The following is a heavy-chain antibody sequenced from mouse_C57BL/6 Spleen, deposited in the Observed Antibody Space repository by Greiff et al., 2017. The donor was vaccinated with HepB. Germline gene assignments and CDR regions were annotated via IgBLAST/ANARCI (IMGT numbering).Heavy chain of an antibody. Sequence: LVESGAELVRPGASVTLSCKASGYTFTDYEMHWVKQTPVHGLEWIGAIDPETGGTAYNQKFKGKAILTADKSSSTAYMELRSLTSEDSAVYYCTRFDLEFAYWGQGTLVTVSA. V-gene: IGHV1-15*01. D-gene: IGHD2-10*02. CDR3: TRFDLEFAY. CDR1: GYTFTDYE. J-gene: IGHJ3*01. CDR2: IDPETGGT.